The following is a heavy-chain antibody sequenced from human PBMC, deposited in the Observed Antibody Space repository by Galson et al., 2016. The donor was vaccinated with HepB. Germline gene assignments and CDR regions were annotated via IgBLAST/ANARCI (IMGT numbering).Heavy chain of an antibody. CDR2: INHSGST. CDR3: AREDMQLRPL. V-gene: IGHV4-34*01. Sequence: ATLSLTCAVYGGSFSSYYWSWIRQPPGKGLEWIGEINHSGSTNYNPSLKSRVTMSVDTSKNQFSLKLSSVTAADTALYYCAREDMQLRPLWGQGTLVTVSS. CDR1: GGSFSSYY. J-gene: IGHJ4*02. D-gene: IGHD2-15*01.